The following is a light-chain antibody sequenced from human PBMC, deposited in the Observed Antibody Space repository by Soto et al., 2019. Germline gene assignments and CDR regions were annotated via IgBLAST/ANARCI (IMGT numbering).Light chain of an antibody. V-gene: IGKV1-39*01. Sequence: DIQMAQCPSSLSASVGDRVTITCRASQSISNYLNWYQQKPGKAPNLLIYAASSLQSGVPSRFSGSGSGTEFTLTISSLQPDDCATYYCQQYNSYSTFGQGTKV. CDR3: QQYNSYST. J-gene: IGKJ1*01. CDR2: AAS. CDR1: QSISNY.